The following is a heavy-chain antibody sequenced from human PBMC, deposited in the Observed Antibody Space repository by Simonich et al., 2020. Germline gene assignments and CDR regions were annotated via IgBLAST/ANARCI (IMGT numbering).Heavy chain of an antibody. Sequence: QVQLVESGGGVVQPGSSLRLSCAASGFTFSSYGMHWFRQAPGKGLEWVAVIWYDGSNKYYADSVKCRFTISRDNSKNTLYLQRNSLRAEDTAVYYCARDRYCSGGSCYYFDYWGQGTLVTVSS. CDR1: GFTFSSYG. CDR2: IWYDGSNK. V-gene: IGHV3-33*01. J-gene: IGHJ4*02. D-gene: IGHD2-15*01. CDR3: ARDRYCSGGSCYYFDY.